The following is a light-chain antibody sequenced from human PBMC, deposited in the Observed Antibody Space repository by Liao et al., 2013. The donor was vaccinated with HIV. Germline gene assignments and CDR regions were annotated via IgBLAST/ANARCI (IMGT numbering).Light chain of an antibody. CDR3: QVWDSSSDVV. Sequence: SYVLTQPPSVSVAPGKTATITCGGNNIGSKSVHWYQQKPGQAPVLVIAHDSDRPSGIPERFSGSNSGNTATLTISRVEPGDEADYYCQVWDSSSDVVFGGGTKVAV. J-gene: IGLJ2*01. V-gene: IGLV3-21*04. CDR2: HDS. CDR1: NIGSKS.